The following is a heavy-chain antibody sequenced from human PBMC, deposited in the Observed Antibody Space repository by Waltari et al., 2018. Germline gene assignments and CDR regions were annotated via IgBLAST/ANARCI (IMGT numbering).Heavy chain of an antibody. V-gene: IGHV1-2*04. CDR1: GYTFTGYY. CDR3: ARGWTWFDY. Sequence: QVQLVQSGAEVKKPGASVKVSCKASGYTFTGYYLHGVRQAPGQGLEWMGWINPNRGGTNYAQKFQGWVTMTRDTSISTAYMELSRLRSDDTAVYYCARGWTWFDYWGQGTLVTVSS. CDR2: INPNRGGT. D-gene: IGHD3-3*01. J-gene: IGHJ4*02.